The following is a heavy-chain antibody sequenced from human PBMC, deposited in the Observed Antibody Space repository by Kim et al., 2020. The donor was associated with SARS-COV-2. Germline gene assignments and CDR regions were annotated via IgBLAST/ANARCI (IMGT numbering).Heavy chain of an antibody. CDR3: AKDRVGVVTNFYY. V-gene: IGHV3-23*01. J-gene: IGHJ4*02. D-gene: IGHD3-3*01. CDR1: GFTFSSYA. Sequence: GGSLRLSCAASGFTFSSYAMSWVRQAPGKGLEWVSTISGSGGSTYYADSVKGRFTISRDNSKNTLYLQMNSLRAEDTAVYYCAKDRVGVVTNFYYCGEGALVTVSS. CDR2: ISGSGGST.